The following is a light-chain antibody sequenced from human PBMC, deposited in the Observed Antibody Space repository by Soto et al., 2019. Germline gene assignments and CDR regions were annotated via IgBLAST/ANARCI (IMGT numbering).Light chain of an antibody. CDR3: QQYGSSPMYT. CDR2: GAS. Sequence: EIVLTQSPGTLSLSPGERATLSCRASQSVSSSYLAWYQQKPGQAPRLLIYGASSRATGIPDRFSGSVSGPDFALTISRLEPEDFAVYYCQQYGSSPMYTFGQRTKLEIK. J-gene: IGKJ2*01. V-gene: IGKV3-20*01. CDR1: QSVSSSY.